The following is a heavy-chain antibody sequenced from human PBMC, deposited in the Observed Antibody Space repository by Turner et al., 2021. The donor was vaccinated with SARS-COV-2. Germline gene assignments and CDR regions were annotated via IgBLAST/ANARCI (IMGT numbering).Heavy chain of an antibody. CDR3: VKGGSGWSMEFDY. Sequence: VQLVQSGGGVVQPGRSLRPSSAASGFTFSNYGMFWVRQAPGKGLEWVALISYDGSNKHYADSVKGRFTISRDNSKNTLFLQMYSLRAEDTAVYYCVKGGSGWSMEFDYWGHGTLVTVSS. CDR1: GFTFSNYG. V-gene: IGHV3-30*18. D-gene: IGHD6-19*01. J-gene: IGHJ4*01. CDR2: ISYDGSNK.